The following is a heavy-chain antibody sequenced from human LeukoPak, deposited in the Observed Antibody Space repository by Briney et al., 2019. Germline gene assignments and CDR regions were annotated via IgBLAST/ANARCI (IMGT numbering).Heavy chain of an antibody. CDR3: ATVRCSSTSCSHFDY. D-gene: IGHD2-2*01. V-gene: IGHV4-39*07. CDR1: GGSISSSSYY. Sequence: SETLSLTCTVSGGSISSSSYYWGWIRQPPGKGLEWIGSIYYSGSTYYNPSLKSRVTISVDTSKNQFSLKLSSVTAADTAVYYCATVRCSSTSCSHFDYWGQGTLVTVSS. CDR2: IYYSGST. J-gene: IGHJ4*02.